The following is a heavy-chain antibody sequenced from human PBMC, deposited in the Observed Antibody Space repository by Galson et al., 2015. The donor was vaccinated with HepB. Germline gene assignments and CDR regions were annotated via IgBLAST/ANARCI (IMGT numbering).Heavy chain of an antibody. CDR1: GFTFDDYA. D-gene: IGHD3-10*01. CDR2: ISWNSGSI. J-gene: IGHJ5*02. V-gene: IGHV3-9*01. Sequence: SLRLSCAASGFTFDDYAMHWVRQAPGKGLEWVSGISWNSGSIGYADSVKGRFTISRDNAKNSLYLQMNSLRAEDTALYYCAKALWFRELWRGNWFDPWGQGTLVTVSS. CDR3: AKALWFRELWRGNWFDP.